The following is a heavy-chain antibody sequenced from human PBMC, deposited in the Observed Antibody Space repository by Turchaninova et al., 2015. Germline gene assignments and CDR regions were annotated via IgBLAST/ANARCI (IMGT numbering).Heavy chain of an antibody. Sequence: ELQLVESGGGLIQPGGSLRLSCAASGFRVSDNYMSWVRLAPGKGMEYVLIISSGNCPHYAQVVEGRFTNSKDTSRNTLDLHMTGLRVDDPAIYYGTRHGPSGTYPDYWGLGTLVTVSS. J-gene: IGHJ4*02. D-gene: IGHD1-26*01. CDR1: GFRVSDNY. CDR2: ISSGNCP. CDR3: TRHGPSGTYPDY. V-gene: IGHV3-53*01.